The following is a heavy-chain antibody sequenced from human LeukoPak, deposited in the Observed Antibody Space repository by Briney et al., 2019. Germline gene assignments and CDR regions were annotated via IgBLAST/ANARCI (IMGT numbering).Heavy chain of an antibody. CDR3: ARDSPNEAILWWSIDY. D-gene: IGHD2-21*01. J-gene: IGHJ4*02. V-gene: IGHV3-7*01. Sequence: GGSLRLPCAASGFTFSSYWMSWVRQAPGKGLEWVANIKKDGSEKYYVDSVKGRFTISRDNAKTSLYLQMNSLRAEDTAAYYCARDSPNEAILWWSIDYWGQGTLVTVSS. CDR1: GFTFSSYW. CDR2: IKKDGSEK.